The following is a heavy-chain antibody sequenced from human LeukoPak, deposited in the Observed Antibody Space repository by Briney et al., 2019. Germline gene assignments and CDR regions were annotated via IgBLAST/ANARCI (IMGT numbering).Heavy chain of an antibody. CDR2: ISWNSGSI. V-gene: IGHV3-9*01. CDR3: AKGWGPIAAAGAILDY. J-gene: IGHJ4*02. D-gene: IGHD6-13*01. CDR1: GFTFDDYA. Sequence: GRSLRLSCAASGFTFDDYAMHWVRQAPGKGLEWVSGISWNSGSIGYADSVKGRFTISRDNAKNSLYLQMNSLRAEDTALYYCAKGWGPIAAAGAILDYWGQGTLVTVSS.